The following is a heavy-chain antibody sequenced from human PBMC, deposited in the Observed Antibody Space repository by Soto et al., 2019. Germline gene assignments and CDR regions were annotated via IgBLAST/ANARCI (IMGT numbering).Heavy chain of an antibody. Sequence: VQLVESGGGVVQPGRSLRLSCAASGFTFSSYAMHWVRQAPGKGLEWVAVISYDGSNKYYADSVKGRFTISRDNSKNTLYLQMNSLRAEDTAVYYCARSDSSSWLFDYWGQGTLVTVSS. D-gene: IGHD6-13*01. CDR1: GFTFSSYA. CDR2: ISYDGSNK. V-gene: IGHV3-30-3*01. J-gene: IGHJ4*02. CDR3: ARSDSSSWLFDY.